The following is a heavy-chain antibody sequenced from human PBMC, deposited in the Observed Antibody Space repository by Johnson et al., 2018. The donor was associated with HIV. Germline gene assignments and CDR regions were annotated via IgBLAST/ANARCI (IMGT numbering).Heavy chain of an antibody. CDR3: AKTYYDFWSGYFGAFDI. CDR1: GFTFDDYG. Sequence: VQLVESGGGLVQPGGSLRLSCAASGFTFDDYGMSWVRQAPGKGLEWVSGINWNGGSTGYADSVKGRFTISRDNSNLYLEMNSLRVEDTALYYCAKTYYDFWSGYFGAFDIWGQGTMVTVSS. CDR2: INWNGGST. V-gene: IGHV3-20*04. D-gene: IGHD3-3*01. J-gene: IGHJ3*02.